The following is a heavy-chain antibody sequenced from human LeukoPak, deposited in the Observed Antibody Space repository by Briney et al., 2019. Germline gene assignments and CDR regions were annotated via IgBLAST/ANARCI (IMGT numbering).Heavy chain of an antibody. CDR1: GGSMSSYY. V-gene: IGHV4-59*01. D-gene: IGHD3-22*01. CDR3: ARGRDYHDSTGYYA. CDR2: IYYSGST. J-gene: IGHJ5*02. Sequence: SETLSLTCTVSGGSMSSYYWSWIRQPPGKGLECVGYIYYSGSTYYNPALKSRVTISVDTSKNQFSLKPSSVTTADTAVYYCARGRDYHDSTGYYAWGQGTLVTVSS.